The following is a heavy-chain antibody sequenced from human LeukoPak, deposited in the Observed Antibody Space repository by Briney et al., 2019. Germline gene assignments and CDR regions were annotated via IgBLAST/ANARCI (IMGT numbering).Heavy chain of an antibody. D-gene: IGHD6-13*01. Sequence: ASVKVSCKASGYTFTSYAMNWVRQAPGQGLEWMGWINTNTGNPTYAQGFTGRFVFSLDTSVSTAYLQISSLKAEDTAVYYCARECQLIAAAGRPPCYWGQGTLVTVSS. CDR1: GYTFTSYA. V-gene: IGHV7-4-1*02. J-gene: IGHJ4*02. CDR2: INTNTGNP. CDR3: ARECQLIAAAGRPPCY.